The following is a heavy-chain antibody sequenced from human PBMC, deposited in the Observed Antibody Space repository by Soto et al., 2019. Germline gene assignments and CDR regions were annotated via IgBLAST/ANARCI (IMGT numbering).Heavy chain of an antibody. D-gene: IGHD3-10*01. V-gene: IGHV3-23*01. CDR1: GFAFSNYA. J-gene: IGHJ4*02. CDR3: AKCDFTLWFGEAIFDH. CDR2: ITGDDGST. Sequence: EVQLLESGGGSVQPGGSLQVSCAAAGFAFSNYAMSWVRQAPGKGLQWVSSITGDDGSTYYTDSVEGRFTISRDNSKNTLYLQMNSLRAEDPAIYYCAKCDFTLWFGEAIFDHWGQGPLGTVSS.